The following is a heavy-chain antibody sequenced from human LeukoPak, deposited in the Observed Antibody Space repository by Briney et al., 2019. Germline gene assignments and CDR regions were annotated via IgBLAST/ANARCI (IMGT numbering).Heavy chain of an antibody. CDR1: GGSFSSSSYY. D-gene: IGHD2-2*02. J-gene: IGHJ4*02. CDR2: IYYSGST. Sequence: SETLSLTCTVSGGSFSSSSYYWGWIRQPPGKGLEWIGSIYYSGSTYYNPSLKSRVTISVDTSKNQFSLKLSSVTAADTAVYYCARSICSSTSCYTGDDYWGQGTLVTVSS. V-gene: IGHV4-39*01. CDR3: ARSICSSTSCYTGDDY.